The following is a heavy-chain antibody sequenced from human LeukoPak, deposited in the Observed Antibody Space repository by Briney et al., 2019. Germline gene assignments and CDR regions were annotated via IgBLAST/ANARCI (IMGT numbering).Heavy chain of an antibody. V-gene: IGHV3-48*02. J-gene: IGHJ4*02. CDR1: GFIFNNYG. CDR2: IKGRSDTI. CDR3: ARDIGYSGYDYHGY. D-gene: IGHD5-12*01. Sequence: PGGSLRLSCTASGFIFNNYGMNWVRQAPGKGLEWISYIKGRSDTIHYADSVKGRFTISRDNAKNTLSLQMTSLRDEDMAVYYCARDIGYSGYDYHGYWGQGTLVTVSS.